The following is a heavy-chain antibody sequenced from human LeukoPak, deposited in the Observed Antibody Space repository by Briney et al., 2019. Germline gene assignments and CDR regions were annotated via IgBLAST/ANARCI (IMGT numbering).Heavy chain of an antibody. CDR3: ARDEGAKIVFDI. D-gene: IGHD1-26*01. CDR1: GGSIDTYNYY. CDR2: IYFDGST. J-gene: IGHJ3*02. V-gene: IGHV4-39*07. Sequence: PSETLSLTCTISGGSIDTYNYYWGWIRQPPGTGLEWIGSIYFDGSTYYNPSLKSRVTISLHTSNNQFSLKLRSVTTADTAVYYCARDEGAKIVFDIWGQGTMVTVSS.